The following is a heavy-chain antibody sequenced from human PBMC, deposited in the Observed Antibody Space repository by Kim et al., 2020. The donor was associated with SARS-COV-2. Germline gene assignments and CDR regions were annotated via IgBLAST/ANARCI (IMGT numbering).Heavy chain of an antibody. CDR1: GFTFSDYT. D-gene: IGHD1-1*01. Sequence: GGSLRLSCAASGFTFSDYTMSWVRQAPGKGLEWVSAISGGGGTTYYADSVKGRFTISRDNSKNTLFLQMNGLRAEDTAIYYCAKSGGVATYTGYFDCWGQGTLVTVSS. CDR3: AKSGGVATYTGYFDC. V-gene: IGHV3-23*01. J-gene: IGHJ4*02. CDR2: ISGGGGTT.